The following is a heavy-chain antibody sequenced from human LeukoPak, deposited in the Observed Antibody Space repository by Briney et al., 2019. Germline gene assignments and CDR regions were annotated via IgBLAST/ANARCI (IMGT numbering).Heavy chain of an antibody. CDR3: ARDHCSSTSCYYYFDY. CDR2: ISSSSSYI. CDR1: GFTFSTYS. J-gene: IGHJ4*02. V-gene: IGHV3-21*01. Sequence: GGSLRLSCAASGFTFSTYSMNWVRQAPGKGLEWVSSISSSSSYIYYADSVKGRFTISRDNAKNSLYLQMNSLRAEGTAVYYCARDHCSSTSCYYYFDYWGQGTLVTVSS. D-gene: IGHD2-2*01.